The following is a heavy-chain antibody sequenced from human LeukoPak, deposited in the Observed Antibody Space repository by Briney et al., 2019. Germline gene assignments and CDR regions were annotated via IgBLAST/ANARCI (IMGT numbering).Heavy chain of an antibody. CDR1: GFALRDYD. J-gene: IGHJ4*02. CDR3: ARGGILVSGIDEIDY. CDR2: IGISGDT. Sequence: GGSLRLSCAASGFALRDYDMHWVRQVTGKGLEWVSAIGISGDTYYPNSVKGRFTVSRENAKNSLYLQMNSLTAGDTAVYYCARGGILVSGIDEIDYWGQGTLVTVSS. V-gene: IGHV3-13*01. D-gene: IGHD6-19*01.